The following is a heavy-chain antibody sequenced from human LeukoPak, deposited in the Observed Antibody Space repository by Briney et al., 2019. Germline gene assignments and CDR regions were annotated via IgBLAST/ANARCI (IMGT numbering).Heavy chain of an antibody. CDR3: AREYDSQDYGDGGGDY. CDR1: GYTFTSYG. Sequence: GASVKVSCKASGYTFTSYGVSWVRQAPGQGLEWMGWISAYNGNTNYAQKLQGRVTMTTDTSTSTAYMELRSLRSDDTAVYYCAREYDSQDYGDGGGDYWGQGTLVTVSS. J-gene: IGHJ4*02. CDR2: ISAYNGNT. D-gene: IGHD4-17*01. V-gene: IGHV1-18*01.